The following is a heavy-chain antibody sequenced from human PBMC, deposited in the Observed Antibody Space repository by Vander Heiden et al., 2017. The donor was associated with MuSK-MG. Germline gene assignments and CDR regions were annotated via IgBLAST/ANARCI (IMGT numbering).Heavy chain of an antibody. Sequence: EVQLVESGGGLVQPGGSLRLSCAASGIPFSSSWMSWVRQAPEKGLGWVANIKPDGSEGYYVDSVKGRFTISRDNVKTSLYLQMNSLRAEDTAVYYCVRETRGPDYWGQGTLVTVSS. D-gene: IGHD3-10*01. J-gene: IGHJ4*02. CDR1: GIPFSSSW. CDR3: VRETRGPDY. V-gene: IGHV3-7*03. CDR2: IKPDGSEG.